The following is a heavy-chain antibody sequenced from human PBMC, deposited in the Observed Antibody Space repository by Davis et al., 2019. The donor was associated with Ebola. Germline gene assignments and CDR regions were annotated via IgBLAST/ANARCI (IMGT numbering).Heavy chain of an antibody. CDR1: GFTFSSYA. V-gene: IGHV3-30*14. CDR2: ISYDGSNK. J-gene: IGHJ4*02. CDR3: AKDYRGSRD. D-gene: IGHD3-10*01. Sequence: PGGSLRLSCAASGFTFSSYAMHWVRQAPGKGLEWVAVISYDGSNKYYADSVKGRFTISRDNSKNTLYLQMNSLRAEDTAVYYCAKDYRGSRDWGQGTLVTVSS.